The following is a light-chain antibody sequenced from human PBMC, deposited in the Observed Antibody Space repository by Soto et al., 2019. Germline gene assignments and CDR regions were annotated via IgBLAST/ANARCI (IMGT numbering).Light chain of an antibody. CDR2: EVT. J-gene: IGLJ2*01. CDR3: SSYTTFTTLI. CDR1: STDIGAYNF. V-gene: IGLV2-14*01. Sequence: QSALTQPASVSESPGQSITISCTGTSTDIGAYNFVSWYNQHPGKAPKLLISEVTHRPSGVSDRFSGSKSGDTAFLTLSGLQTEDEADYYCSSYTTFTTLIFGGGTKLTVL.